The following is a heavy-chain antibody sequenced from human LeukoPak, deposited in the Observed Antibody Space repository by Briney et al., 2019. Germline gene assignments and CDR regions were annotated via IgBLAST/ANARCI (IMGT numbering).Heavy chain of an antibody. V-gene: IGHV4-30-2*01. D-gene: IGHD3-22*01. J-gene: IGHJ4*02. CDR3: ARVVTMIVDY. CDR1: GGSISSGGYY. CDR2: IYQSGGT. Sequence: SQTLSLTCSVSGGSISSGGYYWSWIRQPPGKGLEWIGYIYQSGGTYYNPSLKSRVTISVDRSKNQFSLKLSSVTAADTAVYYCARVVTMIVDYWGQGTLVTVSS.